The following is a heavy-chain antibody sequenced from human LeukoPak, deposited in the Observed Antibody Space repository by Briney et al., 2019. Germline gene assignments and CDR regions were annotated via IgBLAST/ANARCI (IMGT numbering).Heavy chain of an antibody. CDR1: GFTFRFYW. CDR3: ARDQGSQYRLDY. Sequence: PGGSLRLSCGASGFTFRFYWMSWVRQAPGKGLEWVANIKQDGSEQYYVESVKGRFTIPRDNAKNSLYLQMNSLRGEDTAVYYCARDQGSQYRLDYWGRGTLVSVSS. CDR2: IKQDGSEQ. J-gene: IGHJ4*02. D-gene: IGHD2/OR15-2a*01. V-gene: IGHV3-7*01.